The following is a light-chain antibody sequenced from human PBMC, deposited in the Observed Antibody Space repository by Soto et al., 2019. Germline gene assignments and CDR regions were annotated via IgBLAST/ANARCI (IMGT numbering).Light chain of an antibody. Sequence: DIQMTQSASSLSASVGDRVTITCQASQDITNYLNWYQQKPGKAPRIMRYDASSLETGVPSRFSGSGSGTDFTFTISSLQPEDIATYYCQHYDHLPITFGQGTRLEIK. CDR3: QHYDHLPIT. CDR2: DAS. V-gene: IGKV1-33*01. CDR1: QDITNY. J-gene: IGKJ5*01.